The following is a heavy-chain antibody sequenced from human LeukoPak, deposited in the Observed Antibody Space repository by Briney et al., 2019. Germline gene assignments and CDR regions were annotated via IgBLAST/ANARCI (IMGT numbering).Heavy chain of an antibody. J-gene: IGHJ6*03. Sequence: PGGSLRLSCTTSGFNFRAYWMAWVRQAPGKGLEWVANIPQHGRKENYVDSVKGRFTISRDNAKNTLYLQMNSLRAEDTAVYYCARAGGYCSSTSCPNARYYYMDVWGKGTTVTVPS. CDR1: GFNFRAYW. V-gene: IGHV3-7*01. CDR3: ARAGGYCSSTSCPNARYYYMDV. D-gene: IGHD2-2*01. CDR2: IPQHGRKE.